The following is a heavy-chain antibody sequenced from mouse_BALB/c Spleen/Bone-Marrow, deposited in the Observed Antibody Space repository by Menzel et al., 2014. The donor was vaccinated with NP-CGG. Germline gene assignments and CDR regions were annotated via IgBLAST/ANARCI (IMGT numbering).Heavy chain of an antibody. D-gene: IGHD2-4*01. V-gene: IGHV14-3*02. CDR2: IDPANGNT. CDR1: GFNIKDTY. Sequence: EVKLMESGAELVKLGASVKLSCTASGFNIKDTYMHWVKQRPEQGLEWIGRIDPANGNTKYDPKFPGKATITADTSSNTADLQLSSLTSEDTAVYYCARLITTDYWGQGTTLTVSS. J-gene: IGHJ2*01. CDR3: ARLITTDY.